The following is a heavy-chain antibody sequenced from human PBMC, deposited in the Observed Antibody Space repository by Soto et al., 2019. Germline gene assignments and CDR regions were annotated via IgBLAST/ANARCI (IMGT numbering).Heavy chain of an antibody. CDR3: ARDRDYYDSSGYFTRAAFDY. V-gene: IGHV3-74*01. Sequence: GGSLRLSCAASGFTFSSYWMHWVRQAPGKGLVWVSRINSDGSSTSYADSVKGRFTISRDNAKNTLYLQMNSLRAEDTAVYYCARDRDYYDSSGYFTRAAFDYWGQGTLVTVSS. D-gene: IGHD3-22*01. J-gene: IGHJ4*02. CDR2: INSDGSST. CDR1: GFTFSSYW.